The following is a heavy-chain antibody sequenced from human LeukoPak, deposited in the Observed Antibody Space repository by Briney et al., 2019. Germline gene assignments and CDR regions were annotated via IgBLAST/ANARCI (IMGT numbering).Heavy chain of an antibody. D-gene: IGHD3-10*01. CDR3: ARDLRNYYGSGSYLDDTFDI. J-gene: IGHJ3*02. CDR1: GFTFSDYY. Sequence: NPGGSLRLSCAASGFTFSDYYMSWTRQAPGKGLEWVSYISSSGSSIYYADSVKGRFTISRDNAKNSLYLQMNSLRAEDTAVYYCARDLRNYYGSGSYLDDTFDIWGQGTVVTVSS. V-gene: IGHV3-11*01. CDR2: ISSSGSSI.